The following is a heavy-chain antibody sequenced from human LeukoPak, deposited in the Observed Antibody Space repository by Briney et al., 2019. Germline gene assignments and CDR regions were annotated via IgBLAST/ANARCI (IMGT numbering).Heavy chain of an antibody. Sequence: GGYLRLSCAASGFTFSDYSMNWVRQAPGKGLEWVSSIGGIGSYIYYADSVKGRFTISRDSAKNSMYLQMNSLRAEDTAIYYCVKDTDGGQGTLVTVSS. CDR2: IGGIGSYI. CDR1: GFTFSDYS. CDR3: VKDTD. D-gene: IGHD4-17*01. J-gene: IGHJ4*02. V-gene: IGHV3-21*01.